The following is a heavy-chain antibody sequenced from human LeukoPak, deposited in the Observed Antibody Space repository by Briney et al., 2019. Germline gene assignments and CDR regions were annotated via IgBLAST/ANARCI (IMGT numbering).Heavy chain of an antibody. Sequence: ASVKVSCKASGYTFINYYIHWVRQAPGQGLEWMGIINPSGGSTSYAQKFQGRVTMTRDTSTSTVYMELSGLRSEDTAVYYCARVYFDAFDMWGQGTMVTVSS. V-gene: IGHV1-46*01. CDR2: INPSGGST. CDR1: GYTFINYY. CDR3: ARVYFDAFDM. J-gene: IGHJ3*02. D-gene: IGHD3-10*01.